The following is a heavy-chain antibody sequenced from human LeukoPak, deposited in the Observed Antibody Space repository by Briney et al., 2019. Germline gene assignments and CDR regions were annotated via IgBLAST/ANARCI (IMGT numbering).Heavy chain of an antibody. J-gene: IGHJ5*01. V-gene: IGHV3-53*01. CDR3: AKAGARGNVNWFDS. D-gene: IGHD1-1*01. CDR1: GFTVSSNY. CDR2: IYSGGST. Sequence: GGSLRLSCAASGFTVSSNYMSWVRQAPGKGLEWVSVIYSGGSTYSADSVRGRLTTSRDNSKNILYLQMNNLRGEGTAVYYCAKAGARGNVNWFDSWGQGTLVTVSS.